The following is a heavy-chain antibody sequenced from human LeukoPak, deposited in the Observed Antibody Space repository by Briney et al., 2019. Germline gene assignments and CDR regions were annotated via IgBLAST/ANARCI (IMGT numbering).Heavy chain of an antibody. V-gene: IGHV4-4*09. CDR2: IYNIGST. D-gene: IGHD3-10*01. CDR3: ARDLGAVGSGSPFEVGY. J-gene: IGHJ4*02. CDR1: GGSISSYF. Sequence: SETLSLTCTVSGGSISSYFWSWIRQPPGKGLEWIGYIYNIGSTRYNPSLKSRVAISIDTSKNQFSLKLSSVTAADTAVYYCARDLGAVGSGSPFEVGYWGQGSLVTVSS.